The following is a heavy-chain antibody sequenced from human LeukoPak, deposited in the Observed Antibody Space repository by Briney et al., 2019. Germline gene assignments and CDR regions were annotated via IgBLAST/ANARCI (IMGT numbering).Heavy chain of an antibody. CDR3: VRDKDSYFDY. V-gene: IGHV3-33*01. CDR1: GFSFSSSG. D-gene: IGHD3/OR15-3a*01. CDR2: IWADGSQK. J-gene: IGHJ4*02. Sequence: PGGSLRLSCAASGFSFSSSGMHWVRQAPGKGLEWVAVIWADGSQKYYADSVKGRFTISRDNSKNTLYLQMNNLRAEDTAVYYCVRDKDSYFDYWGQGTLVTVSS.